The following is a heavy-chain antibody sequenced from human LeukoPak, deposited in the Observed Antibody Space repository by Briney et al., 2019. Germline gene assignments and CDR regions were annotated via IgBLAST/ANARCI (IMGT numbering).Heavy chain of an antibody. CDR3: ARFGNYDFWSGYIDY. CDR1: GYSLSSGYY. V-gene: IGHV4-61*01. J-gene: IGHJ4*02. CDR2: FYYSGST. D-gene: IGHD3-3*01. Sequence: PSETLSLTCTVSGYSLSSGYYWSRIRQPPGKGLEWIGYFYYSGSTNYNPSLKSRVNISVDTSKIQFSLKLSSVTAADTAVYYCARFGNYDFWSGYIDYWGQGTLVSVSS.